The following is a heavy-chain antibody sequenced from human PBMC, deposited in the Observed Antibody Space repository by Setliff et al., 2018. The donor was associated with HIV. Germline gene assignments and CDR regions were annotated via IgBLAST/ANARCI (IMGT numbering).Heavy chain of an antibody. CDR3: ARVSCSSWYSIPQHYYSMDV. CDR1: GGSFSGYC. CDR2: IQHSGRT. Sequence: PSETLSLTCAVYGGSFSGYCWSWIRQPPGKGLEWIGEIQHSGRTDYNPSLKSRVTTSVDTSKNQFSLRLSSVTAADTAVYYCARVSCSSWYSIPQHYYSMDVWGNGTTVTVSS. D-gene: IGHD6-13*01. V-gene: IGHV4-34*01. J-gene: IGHJ6*03.